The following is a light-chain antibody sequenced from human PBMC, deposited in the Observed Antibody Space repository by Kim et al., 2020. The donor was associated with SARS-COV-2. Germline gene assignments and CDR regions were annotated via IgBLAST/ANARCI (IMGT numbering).Light chain of an antibody. V-gene: IGLV3-19*01. CDR2: GKN. CDR1: SLRSYY. J-gene: IGLJ2*01. Sequence: VALGQKVRITCQGDSLRSYYATWYQQRPGQAPMLVIYGKNNRPSEIPDRFSGSSSGNTASLTITGAQAEDEADYYCGSRDTNHNVIFGGGTKLTVL. CDR3: GSRDTNHNVI.